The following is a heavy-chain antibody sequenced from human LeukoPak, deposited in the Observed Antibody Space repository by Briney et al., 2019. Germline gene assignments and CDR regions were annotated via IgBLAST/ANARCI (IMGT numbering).Heavy chain of an antibody. Sequence: PGGSLRLSCAASGFTLSSYAMSWVRQAPGKGLEWVSAISGSGGSTYYADSVKGRFTISRDNSKNTLYLQMNSLRAEDTAVYYCAKDLKYSSGWYEDYWGQGTLVTVSS. D-gene: IGHD6-19*01. CDR1: GFTLSSYA. V-gene: IGHV3-23*01. J-gene: IGHJ4*02. CDR2: ISGSGGST. CDR3: AKDLKYSSGWYEDY.